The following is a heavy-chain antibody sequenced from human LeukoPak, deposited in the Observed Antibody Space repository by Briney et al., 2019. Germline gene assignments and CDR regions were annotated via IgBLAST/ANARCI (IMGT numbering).Heavy chain of an antibody. Sequence: GKSLRLSCTASGFTFSSYGMHWVRQAPGKGLEWVAAISYDGSDKYYTDSMKGRFTISRVNSENTLYLQMNSLRSEDTAIYYCAKVREDLYSNSRGFYLDYWGQGTLVTVSS. CDR2: ISYDGSDK. V-gene: IGHV3-30*18. J-gene: IGHJ4*02. CDR3: AKVREDLYSNSRGFYLDY. CDR1: GFTFSSYG. D-gene: IGHD3-22*01.